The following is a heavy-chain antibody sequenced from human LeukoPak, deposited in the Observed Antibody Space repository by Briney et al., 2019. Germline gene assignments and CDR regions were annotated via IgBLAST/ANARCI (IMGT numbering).Heavy chain of an antibody. V-gene: IGHV4-61*01. D-gene: IGHD3-16*01. Sequence: SETLSLTCSVSRGSVSSGSYYWSWIRQPPGKGLEWIGYIYYSGSTNYNPSLKSRVTISVDTSKNQCSLKLSSVTAADTAVYYCARGRYDYVWGSYGAEPFDYWGQGTLVTVSS. CDR3: ARGRYDYVWGSYGAEPFDY. CDR2: IYYSGST. CDR1: RGSVSSGSYY. J-gene: IGHJ4*02.